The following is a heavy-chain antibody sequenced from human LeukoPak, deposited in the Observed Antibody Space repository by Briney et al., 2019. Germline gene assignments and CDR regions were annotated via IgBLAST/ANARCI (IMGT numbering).Heavy chain of an antibody. J-gene: IGHJ4*02. CDR1: GFTVSSNY. V-gene: IGHV3-53*01. D-gene: IGHD3-16*01. CDR3: AKDRATRRWGTQEFDY. Sequence: PGGSLRLSCAASGFTVSSNYINWVRQAPGKGLEWVSVIYSDGSTNYADSVKGRFTISRDKSKNMLYLQMNSLRVEDTAVYYCAKDRATRRWGTQEFDYWGQGTLVTVSS. CDR2: IYSDGST.